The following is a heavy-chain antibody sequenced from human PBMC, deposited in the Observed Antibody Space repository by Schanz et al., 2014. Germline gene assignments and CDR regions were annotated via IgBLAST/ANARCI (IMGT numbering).Heavy chain of an antibody. J-gene: IGHJ4*02. Sequence: EVQLVESGGGLVQPGGSLRLSCAASGFSVGNKYMNWVRQAPGKGLEWVSSISGDHRNTFYADSVKGRFTISRDNSKNTLYLQMNSLRAEDTAIYYCARPPHDSSGYYPFDYWGQGTLVTVSS. CDR2: ISGDHRNT. CDR1: GFSVGNKY. D-gene: IGHD3-22*01. V-gene: IGHV3-23*04. CDR3: ARPPHDSSGYYPFDY.